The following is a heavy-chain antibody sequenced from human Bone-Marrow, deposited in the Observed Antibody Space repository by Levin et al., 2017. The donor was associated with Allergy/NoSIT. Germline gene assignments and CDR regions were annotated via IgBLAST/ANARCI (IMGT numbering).Heavy chain of an antibody. J-gene: IGHJ4*02. Sequence: QSGGSLRLSCAASGFTFSPFGMHWVRQAPGKGLEWVAVISYDGTNKYYADSVKGRFTISRDNSKDTLYLQMNSLRAEDTALYYCARDSTAGYYYGGSYSAGVPFDHWGQGTLVTVSS. CDR2: ISYDGTNK. V-gene: IGHV3-30*03. D-gene: IGHD3-10*01. CDR1: GFTFSPFG. CDR3: ARDSTAGYYYGGSYSAGVPFDH.